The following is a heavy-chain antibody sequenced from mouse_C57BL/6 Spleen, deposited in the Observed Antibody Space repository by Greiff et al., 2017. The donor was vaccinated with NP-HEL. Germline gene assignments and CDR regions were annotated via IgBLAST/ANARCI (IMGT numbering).Heavy chain of an antibody. J-gene: IGHJ1*03. CDR2: IDPSDSYT. Sequence: QVQLQQPGAELVRPGTSVKLSCKASGYTFTSYWMHWVKQRPGQGLEWIGVIDPSDSYTNYNQKFKGKATLTVDTSSSTAYMQLSRLTSEDSAVYCCARWNYYGSSYFWYFDVWGTGTTVTVSS. CDR1: GYTFTSYW. V-gene: IGHV1-59*01. D-gene: IGHD1-1*01. CDR3: ARWNYYGSSYFWYFDV.